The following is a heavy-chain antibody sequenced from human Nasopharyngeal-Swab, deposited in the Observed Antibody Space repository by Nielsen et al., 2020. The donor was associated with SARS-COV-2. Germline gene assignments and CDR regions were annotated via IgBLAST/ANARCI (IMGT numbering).Heavy chain of an antibody. CDR2: IIPIFGTA. CDR3: ARSTSSWYVTNWFDP. V-gene: IGHV1-69*06. Sequence: SVKVSCKASGDTFSNFAISWVRQAPGQGLEWMGGIIPIFGTANYAQKFQGRVTITADKSTSTAYMELSSLRSEDTALYYCARSTSSWYVTNWFDPWGQGTLVTVSS. J-gene: IGHJ5*02. CDR1: GDTFSNFA. D-gene: IGHD6-13*01.